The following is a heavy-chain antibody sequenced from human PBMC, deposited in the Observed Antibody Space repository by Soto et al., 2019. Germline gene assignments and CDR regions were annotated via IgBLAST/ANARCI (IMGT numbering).Heavy chain of an antibody. V-gene: IGHV4-34*01. Sequence: PSETLSLTCAVYGGSFSGDYWSWIRQPPGKGLEWIGEINHSGSTNYNPSLKSRVTISVDTSKNQFSLKLSSVTAADTAVYYCARGAGYSGYDWSLDLWGQGTLVTV. CDR1: GGSFSGDY. J-gene: IGHJ4*02. CDR2: INHSGST. D-gene: IGHD5-12*01. CDR3: ARGAGYSGYDWSLDL.